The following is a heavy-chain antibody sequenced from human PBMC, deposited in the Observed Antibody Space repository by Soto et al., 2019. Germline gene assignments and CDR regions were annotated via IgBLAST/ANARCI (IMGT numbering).Heavy chain of an antibody. Sequence: QVVLVQSGAEVKKPGDSVRVSCKSSGYKFTDYYIHWVRQAPGQGPEWMGWVNPKRGDAVYAQKFQDWVTMTRDTATTTAYLEVKRLSPDDTAVYFCARDPGLPGRYWYFDLWGRGTLVTVSS. D-gene: IGHD3-9*01. CDR1: GYKFTDYY. J-gene: IGHJ2*01. CDR2: VNPKRGDA. V-gene: IGHV1-2*04. CDR3: ARDPGLPGRYWYFDL.